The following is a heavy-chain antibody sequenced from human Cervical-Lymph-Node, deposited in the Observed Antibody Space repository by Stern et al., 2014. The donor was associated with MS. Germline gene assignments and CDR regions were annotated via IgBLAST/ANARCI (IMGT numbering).Heavy chain of an antibody. D-gene: IGHD3-22*01. CDR3: ARGRYYDSSGFPPTYYFDY. CDR2: IIPIFGTA. Sequence: VQLVESGAEVKKPGSSVKVSCKASGGTFSSYAISWVRQAPGQGLEWMGGIIPIFGTANYAQKFQGRVTITADESTSTAYMELSSLRSEDTAVYYCARGRYYDSSGFPPTYYFDYWGQGTLVTVSS. J-gene: IGHJ4*02. V-gene: IGHV1-69*01. CDR1: GGTFSSYA.